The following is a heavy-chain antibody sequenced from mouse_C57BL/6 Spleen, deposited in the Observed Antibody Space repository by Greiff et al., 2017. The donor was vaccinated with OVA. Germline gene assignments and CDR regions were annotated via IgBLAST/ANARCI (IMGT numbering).Heavy chain of an antibody. J-gene: IGHJ1*03. Sequence: VQLQQPGTELVKPGASVKLSCKASGYTFTSYWMHWVKQRPGQGLEWIGNFNPSNGGTNYNEKFKSKATLTVDKSSSTAYMQLSSLTSEDSAVYYCARPGGTTVDWYFDVWGTGTTVTVSS. D-gene: IGHD1-1*01. CDR2: FNPSNGGT. V-gene: IGHV1-53*01. CDR1: GYTFTSYW. CDR3: ARPGGTTVDWYFDV.